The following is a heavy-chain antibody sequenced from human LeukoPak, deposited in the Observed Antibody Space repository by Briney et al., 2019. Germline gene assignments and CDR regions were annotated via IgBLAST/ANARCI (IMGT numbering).Heavy chain of an antibody. J-gene: IGHJ6*02. V-gene: IGHV1-69*13. CDR2: IIPIFGTA. CDR1: GGTFSSYA. Sequence: ASVKVSCKASGGTFSSYAISWARQAPGQGLEWMGGIIPIFGTANYAQKFQGRVTITADESTSTAYMELSSLRSEDTAVYYCARERGIVGATKLGYYYYGMDVWGQGTTVTVSS. CDR3: ARERGIVGATKLGYYYYGMDV. D-gene: IGHD1-26*01.